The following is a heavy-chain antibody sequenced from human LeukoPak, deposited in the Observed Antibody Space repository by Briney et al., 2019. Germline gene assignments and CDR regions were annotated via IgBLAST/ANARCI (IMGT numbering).Heavy chain of an antibody. CDR3: ARDTSGDDAFDI. CDR2: VYSGGYT. Sequence: AGGSLRLSCAASGFTVSSNYMSWVRQAPGKGLEWVSVVYSGGYTYYADSVKGRCTISRDNSKNTLYLQMNSLRAEDTAVYYCARDTSGDDAFDIWGQGTIVTVSS. D-gene: IGHD6-19*01. J-gene: IGHJ3*02. CDR1: GFTVSSNY. V-gene: IGHV3-66*01.